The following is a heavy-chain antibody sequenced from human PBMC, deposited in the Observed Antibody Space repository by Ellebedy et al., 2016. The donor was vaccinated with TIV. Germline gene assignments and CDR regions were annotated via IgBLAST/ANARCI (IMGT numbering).Heavy chain of an antibody. CDR3: ARDQDYSFDY. CDR1: GFAFNSYS. V-gene: IGHV3-48*04. Sequence: GESLKISCAASGFAFNSYSVNWVRQAPGKGLHWLSYINTDSSTIDYADSVKGRFTISRDNAKNSLYLQMNRLRAEDTAVYYCARDQDYSFDYWGQGTLVTVSS. CDR2: INTDSSTI. J-gene: IGHJ4*02. D-gene: IGHD3/OR15-3a*01.